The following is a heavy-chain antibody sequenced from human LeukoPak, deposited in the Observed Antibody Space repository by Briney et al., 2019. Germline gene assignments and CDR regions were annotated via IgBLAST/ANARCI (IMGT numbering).Heavy chain of an antibody. CDR2: ISAYNGNT. J-gene: IGHJ6*03. V-gene: IGHV1-18*01. CDR3: ARAFCSSTSCYPDYYYYMDV. CDR1: GGTFSSYA. Sequence: GASVKVSCKASGGTFSSYAISWVRQAPGQGLEWIGWISAYNGNTNYAQKLQGRVTMTTDTSTSTAYMELRSLRSDDTAVYYCARAFCSSTSCYPDYYYYMDVWGKGTTVTVSS. D-gene: IGHD2-2*01.